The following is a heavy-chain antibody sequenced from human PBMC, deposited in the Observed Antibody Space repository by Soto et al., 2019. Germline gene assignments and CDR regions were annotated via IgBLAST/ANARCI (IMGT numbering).Heavy chain of an antibody. CDR1: GDSVSSHY. Sequence: KTSETLSLTCTVSGDSVSSHYWSWIRQPAGKGLEWLGRLYNDERTNYNPSLKSRVTMSMDTSKNQFSLKLTSVTAADSAVYFCAREPLAHSYFDFWGQGILVTVS. V-gene: IGHV4-4*07. CDR3: AREPLAHSYFDF. J-gene: IGHJ4*02. CDR2: LYNDERT.